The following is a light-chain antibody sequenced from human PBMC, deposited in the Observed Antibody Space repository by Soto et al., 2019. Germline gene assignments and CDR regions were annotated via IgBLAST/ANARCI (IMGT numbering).Light chain of an antibody. CDR1: QSISTW. Sequence: DIQMTQSPSSLSASVGDRVTITCRASQSISTWLAWFQQKPGKAPKLLIYRASSLEGGAPSRFSGSGSGTEFTLTISSLQPDDFATYYCQQYNSYRAFGQGTKVDIK. CDR3: QQYNSYRA. V-gene: IGKV1-5*03. J-gene: IGKJ1*01. CDR2: RAS.